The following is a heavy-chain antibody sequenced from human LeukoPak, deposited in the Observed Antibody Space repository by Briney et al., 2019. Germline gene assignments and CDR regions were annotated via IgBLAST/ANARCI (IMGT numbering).Heavy chain of an antibody. CDR1: EFTFSNYA. D-gene: IGHD4-11*01. CDR3: ARSGGLQKFDY. CDR2: ISYDGNTI. J-gene: IGHJ4*02. V-gene: IGHV3-30-3*01. Sequence: RAGGSLRLSCAASEFTFSNYALHWVRQAPGKGLQWVAVISYDGNTIHYADSVKGRFIISRDTSKSTLYLQMNSLRAEDTAVYYCARSGGLQKFDYWGQGTLVTVSS.